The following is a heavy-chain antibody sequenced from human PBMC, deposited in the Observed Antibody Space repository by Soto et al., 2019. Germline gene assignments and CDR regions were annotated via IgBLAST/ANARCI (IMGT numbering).Heavy chain of an antibody. D-gene: IGHD6-13*01. CDR1: GYTFTSYG. V-gene: IGHV1-18*01. CDR3: AREGGVAAAGTGGPYYYYYGMDV. Sequence: QVQLVQSGAEVKKPGASVKVSCKASGYTFTSYGISWVRQAPGQGLEWMGWISAYNGNTNYAQKLQGRVTMTTDTSTRKADMELGSLRADDTAVYYCAREGGVAAAGTGGPYYYYYGMDVWGQGTTVTVSS. CDR2: ISAYNGNT. J-gene: IGHJ6*02.